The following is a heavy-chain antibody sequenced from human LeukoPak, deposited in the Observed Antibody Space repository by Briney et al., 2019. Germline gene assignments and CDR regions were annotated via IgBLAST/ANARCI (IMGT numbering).Heavy chain of an antibody. Sequence: ASRKVSSKASGYTFTSYGIGSVRQAPGQGLEWMGWISAFNVNTNYAQKLQRRVTMTTDTSTRTAYMELRSMRSDDTAVYYCARDHGGGYYGSGSPALFDRGGQGTLVTVPS. CDR2: ISAFNVNT. D-gene: IGHD3-10*01. CDR3: ARDHGGGYYGSGSPALFDR. CDR1: GYTFTSYG. J-gene: IGHJ5*02. V-gene: IGHV1-18*01.